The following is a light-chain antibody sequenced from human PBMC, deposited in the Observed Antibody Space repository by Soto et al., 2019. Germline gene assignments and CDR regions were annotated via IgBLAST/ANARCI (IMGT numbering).Light chain of an antibody. CDR2: EVS. CDR3: SSYTSISTLYV. CDR1: NSDVGGYNY. V-gene: IGLV2-14*01. J-gene: IGLJ1*01. Sequence: QSVLTKPASVSGSPGQSITISCTGTNSDVGGYNYVSWYQQHPGKAPELMIYEVSHRPSGVSNRFSGSNSDNTASLTISGLXAEDEADYYCSSYTSISTLYVFGTGTKVTVL.